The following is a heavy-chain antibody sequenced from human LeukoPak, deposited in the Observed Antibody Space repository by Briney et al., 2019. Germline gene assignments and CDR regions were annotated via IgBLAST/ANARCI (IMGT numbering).Heavy chain of an antibody. CDR2: IAYDGSNK. Sequence: GGSLRLSCTASGFTFSSYSMHWVRQAPGKGLEWVAVIAYDGSNKYYADSVKGRFTISRDNSKNTVYLQMNSLRAEDAAVYYCARSDYGDYVADYWGQGTLVTVSS. V-gene: IGHV3-30*03. CDR3: ARSDYGDYVADY. J-gene: IGHJ4*02. D-gene: IGHD4-17*01. CDR1: GFTFSSYS.